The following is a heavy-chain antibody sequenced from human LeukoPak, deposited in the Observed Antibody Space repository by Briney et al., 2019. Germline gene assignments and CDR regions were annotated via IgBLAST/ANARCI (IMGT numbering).Heavy chain of an antibody. V-gene: IGHV4-59*01. D-gene: IGHD5-18*01. CDR3: ARGVDTAMVSYYFDY. CDR2: IYYSEST. Sequence: SETLSLTCTVSGGSISSYYWSWIRQPPGKGLEWIGYIYYSESTNYNPSLKSRVTISVDTSKNQFSLKLSSVTAADTAVYYCARGVDTAMVSYYFDYWGQGTLVTVSS. J-gene: IGHJ4*02. CDR1: GGSISSYY.